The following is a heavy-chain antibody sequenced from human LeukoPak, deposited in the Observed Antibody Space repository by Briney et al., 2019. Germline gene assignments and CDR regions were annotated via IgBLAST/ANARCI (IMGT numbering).Heavy chain of an antibody. V-gene: IGHV1-18*01. J-gene: IGHJ4*02. CDR2: ISAYNGNT. CDR3: ARDGSGDNY. CDR1: GYTFTSYG. D-gene: IGHD3-10*01. Sequence: ASVKVSCKASGYTFTSYGISWVRQAPGQGLEWMGWISAYNGNTNYAQKLQGRVTMTTDTSTSTAHMELSRLRSDDTAVYHCARDGSGDNYWGQGTLVTVSS.